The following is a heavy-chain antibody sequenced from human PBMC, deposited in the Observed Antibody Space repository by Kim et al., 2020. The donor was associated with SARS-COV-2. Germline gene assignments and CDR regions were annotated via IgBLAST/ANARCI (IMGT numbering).Heavy chain of an antibody. J-gene: IGHJ4*02. V-gene: IGHV3-23*03. CDR2: IYSGGSST. CDR1: GFTFSSYA. Sequence: GGSLRLSCAASGFTFSSYAMSWVRQAPGKGLEWVSVIYSGGSSTYYADSVKGRFTISRDNSKNTLYLQMNSLRAEDTAVYYCAKEETPLDYWGQGTLVTVSS. CDR3: AKEETPLDY.